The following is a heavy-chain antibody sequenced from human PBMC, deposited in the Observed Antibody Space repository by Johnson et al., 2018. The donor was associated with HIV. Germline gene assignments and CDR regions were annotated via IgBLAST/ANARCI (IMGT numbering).Heavy chain of an antibody. CDR2: IRYDGSNK. J-gene: IGHJ3*02. CDR1: GFTFSSYV. V-gene: IGHV3-30*02. D-gene: IGHD6-13*01. CDR3: AKDWARIAAAQFDI. Sequence: QVQLVESGGGVVQPGRSLRPSCAASGFTFSSYVMHWVRQAPGKGLEWVAFIRYDGSNKYYADSVKGRFTISRDNSKNTQYLQMNSLRAEDTAVYYCAKDWARIAAAQFDIWGQGTMVTVSS.